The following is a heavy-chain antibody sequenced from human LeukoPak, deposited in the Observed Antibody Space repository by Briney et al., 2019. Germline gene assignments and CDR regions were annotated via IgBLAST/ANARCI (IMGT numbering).Heavy chain of an antibody. J-gene: IGHJ4*02. CDR1: GYDFTTHW. CDR2: IYPGGSDT. CDR3: ARSFRSTWYPHLDY. V-gene: IGHV5-51*01. D-gene: IGHD6-13*01. Sequence: GESLKISCKVSGYDFTTHWIGWVRQMPGKGLEWMGIIYPGGSDTKYGPSFQGQVTFSVDKSSSSVYLQWSSLKASDTAIYYCARSFRSTWYPHLDYWGQGTLVTVSS.